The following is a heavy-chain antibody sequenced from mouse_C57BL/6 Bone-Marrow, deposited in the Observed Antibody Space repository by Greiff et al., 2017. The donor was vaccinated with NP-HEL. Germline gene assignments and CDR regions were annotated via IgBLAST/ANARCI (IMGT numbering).Heavy chain of an antibody. V-gene: IGHV7-1*01. D-gene: IGHD2-14*01. Sequence: EVKLVESGGGLVQSGRSLRLSCATSGFTFSDFYMEWVRQAPGKGLEWIAASRNKANDYTTEYSASVKGRFIVSRDTSQSILYLQMNALRAEDTAIYYCARDAVLNYAMDYWGQGTSVTVSS. CDR1: GFTFSDFY. CDR3: ARDAVLNYAMDY. J-gene: IGHJ4*01. CDR2: SRNKANDYTT.